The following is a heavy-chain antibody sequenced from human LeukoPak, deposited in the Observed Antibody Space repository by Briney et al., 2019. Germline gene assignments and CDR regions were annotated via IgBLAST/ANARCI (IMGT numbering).Heavy chain of an antibody. CDR3: ARVPGLNYYYMDV. J-gene: IGHJ6*03. CDR1: GGSISSYY. Sequence: SETLSLTCTVSGGSISSYYWSWIRQPPGKGLEWIGYIYYSGSTDYNPSLKSRVTISVDTSKNQFSLKLSSVTAADTAVYYCARVPGLNYYYMDVWGKGTTVTVSS. D-gene: IGHD3-22*01. V-gene: IGHV4-59*01. CDR2: IYYSGST.